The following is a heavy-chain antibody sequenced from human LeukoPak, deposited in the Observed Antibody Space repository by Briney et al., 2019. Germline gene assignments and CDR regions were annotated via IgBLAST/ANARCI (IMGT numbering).Heavy chain of an antibody. Sequence: SETLSLTCAVYGGSFSGYYWSWIRHPPGKVLEWIGEINHSGSTNYNPSLKSRVTISVDTSKNQFSLKLSSVIAADTAVYYCGIAAAGKGTYWFDPWGQGTLVTVSS. J-gene: IGHJ5*02. CDR3: GIAAAGKGTYWFDP. V-gene: IGHV4-34*01. D-gene: IGHD6-13*01. CDR1: GGSFSGYY. CDR2: INHSGST.